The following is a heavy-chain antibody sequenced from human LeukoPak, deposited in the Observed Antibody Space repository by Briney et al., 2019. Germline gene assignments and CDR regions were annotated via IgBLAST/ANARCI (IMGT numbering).Heavy chain of an antibody. CDR3: ARVPLGFCSGGTCKRYFDY. J-gene: IGHJ4*02. Sequence: SQTLSLTCTVSGGSISSGDYYWSWIRQPPGKGLEWIGYINYSGSTSYYPSLKSRATISVDTSRNQFSLKLSSVTAADTAVYYCARVPLGFCSGGTCKRYFDYWGQGTLVTVSS. CDR1: GGSISSGDYY. D-gene: IGHD2-15*01. CDR2: INYSGST. V-gene: IGHV4-30-4*01.